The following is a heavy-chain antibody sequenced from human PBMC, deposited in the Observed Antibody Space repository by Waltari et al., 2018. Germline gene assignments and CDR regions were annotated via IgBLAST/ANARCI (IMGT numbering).Heavy chain of an antibody. V-gene: IGHV4-39*01. J-gene: IGHJ4*02. Sequence: QLQLQESGPGLVKPSETLSLTCTVSGGSISNSSYYRGWIRQPPGKGLEWIGSIYYSWSTYYSPSLKRRVTISVDTSKNQFSLKLSSVTAADTAVYYCARHTGYSSRLGYWGQGTLVSVSS. CDR2: IYYSWST. D-gene: IGHD6-19*01. CDR1: GGSISNSSYY. CDR3: ARHTGYSSRLGY.